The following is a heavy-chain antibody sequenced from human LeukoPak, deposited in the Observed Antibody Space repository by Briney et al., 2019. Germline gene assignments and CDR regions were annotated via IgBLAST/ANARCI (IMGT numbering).Heavy chain of an antibody. CDR2: ISAYNGNT. J-gene: IGHJ6*03. CDR3: ARHASSWYGSGYYYYMDV. CDR1: GYTFTSYG. Sequence: ASVKVSCKASGYTFTSYGISWVRQAPGQGLEWMGWISAYNGNTNYAQKLQGRVTMTTDTSTSTAYMELRSLRSDDTAVYYCARHASSWYGSGYYYYMDVWGKGTTVTVSS. D-gene: IGHD6-13*01. V-gene: IGHV1-18*01.